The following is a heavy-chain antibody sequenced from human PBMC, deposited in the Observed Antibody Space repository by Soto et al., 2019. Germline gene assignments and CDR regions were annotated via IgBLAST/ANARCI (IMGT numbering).Heavy chain of an antibody. Sequence: QVQLQESGPGLVKPSETLSLTCTVSGGSISSYYWCWIRQPPGKGLEWIGYIYYSGSTNYNPSLKSRVTISVDTSKNQFSLKLSSVTAADTAVYYWASWTTVTTERFDAFDLWGQGTMVTVSS. CDR2: IYYSGST. CDR1: GGSISSYY. J-gene: IGHJ3*01. CDR3: ASWTTVTTERFDAFDL. D-gene: IGHD4-17*01. V-gene: IGHV4-59*01.